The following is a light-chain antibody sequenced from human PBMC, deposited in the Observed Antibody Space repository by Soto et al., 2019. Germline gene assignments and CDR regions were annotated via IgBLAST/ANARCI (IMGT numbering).Light chain of an antibody. CDR1: QSVSSY. J-gene: IGKJ4*01. Sequence: EIVLTQSPATLSLSPGERATLSCRASQSVSSYLAWYQQKPGQAPRLLIYAASNRATGIPARFSGSGSGTDFTLTISSREPEDLAVYYCQQRRTFGGGTKVEIK. CDR3: QQRRT. V-gene: IGKV3-11*01. CDR2: AAS.